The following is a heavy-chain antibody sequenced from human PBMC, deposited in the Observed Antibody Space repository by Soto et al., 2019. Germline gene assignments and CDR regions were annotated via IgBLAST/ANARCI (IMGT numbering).Heavy chain of an antibody. J-gene: IGHJ4*02. V-gene: IGHV3-48*03. Sequence: EVQLVESGGGFVQPGRSLRLSCAASGFTFRNYEMNWVRKAPGKGLEWMSDISSSGITTYYADFAAGRFTISRDNAKESLYLHLNSLRVEVTAVYYCARYGTRVDWWGLGTQVTVSS. CDR1: GFTFRNYE. CDR3: ARYGTRVDW. D-gene: IGHD1-1*01. CDR2: ISSSGITT.